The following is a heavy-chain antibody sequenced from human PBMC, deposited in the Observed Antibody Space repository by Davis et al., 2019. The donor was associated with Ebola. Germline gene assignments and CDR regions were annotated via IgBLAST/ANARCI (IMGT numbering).Heavy chain of an antibody. CDR1: GGSISSSSYY. CDR3: ARDRTRHDYAI. CDR2: INHSGST. J-gene: IGHJ1*01. V-gene: IGHV4-39*07. D-gene: IGHD4-17*01. Sequence: PSETLSLTCTVSGGSISSSSYYWGWIRQPPGKGLEWIGEINHSGSTNYNPSLKSRVTISVDTSKNQFSLKLSSVTAADTAVYYCARDRTRHDYAIWGQGTLVTVSS.